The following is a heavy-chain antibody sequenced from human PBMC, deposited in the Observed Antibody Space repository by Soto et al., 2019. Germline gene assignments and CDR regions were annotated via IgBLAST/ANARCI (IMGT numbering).Heavy chain of an antibody. J-gene: IGHJ6*02. CDR2: IIPIFGTA. CDR3: ARVSSVLWFGELSDGMDV. CDR1: GGTFSSYA. Sequence: ASVKVSCKASGGTFSSYAISWVRQAPGQGLEWMGGIIPIFGTANYAQKFQGRVTITADESTSTAYMELSSLRSEDTAVYYCARVSSVLWFGELSDGMDVWGQGTTVTVSS. V-gene: IGHV1-69*13. D-gene: IGHD3-10*01.